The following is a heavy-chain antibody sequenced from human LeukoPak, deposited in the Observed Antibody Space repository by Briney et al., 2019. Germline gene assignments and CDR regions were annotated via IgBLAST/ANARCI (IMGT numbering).Heavy chain of an antibody. CDR2: ISYDGSNK. CDR1: GLTFSSYA. J-gene: IGHJ4*01. Sequence: GRSLRLSCAASGLTFSSYAMHWIRQAPGKGLEWVAVISYDGSNKYYADSVKGRFTISRDNSKNTLYLQMNSLRAEDTAVYYCARDRGRYYYGSGSYSGPDYWGHGTLVTVSS. V-gene: IGHV3-30*04. CDR3: ARDRGRYYYGSGSYSGPDY. D-gene: IGHD3-10*01.